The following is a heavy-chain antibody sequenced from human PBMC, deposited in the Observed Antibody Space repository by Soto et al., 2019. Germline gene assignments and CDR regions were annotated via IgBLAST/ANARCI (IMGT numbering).Heavy chain of an antibody. J-gene: IGHJ4*02. CDR1: GFTVSSNY. CDR3: ARVYSSSWFDY. V-gene: IGHV3-53*01. Sequence: GGSLRLSCAASGFTVSSNYMSWVRQAPGKGLEWVSVIYSGGSTYYADSVKGRFTISRDNSKNTLYLQMNSLRAEDTAVYYCARVYSSSWFDYWGQGTLVTVSS. D-gene: IGHD6-13*01. CDR2: IYSGGST.